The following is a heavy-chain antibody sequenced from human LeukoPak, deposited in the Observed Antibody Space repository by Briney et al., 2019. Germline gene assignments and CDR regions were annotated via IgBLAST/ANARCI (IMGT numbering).Heavy chain of an antibody. D-gene: IGHD6-25*01. Sequence: GGSLRLSCAASGFTFSSYWMHWVRHAPGKGLVWVSRTNTDGSSTTYADSVKGRFTISRDNAKSTLYLQMNSLRAEDTAVYYCVRGPAGSSPFNYWGQGTLVTVSS. J-gene: IGHJ4*02. CDR1: GFTFSSYW. CDR3: VRGPAGSSPFNY. V-gene: IGHV3-74*01. CDR2: TNTDGSST.